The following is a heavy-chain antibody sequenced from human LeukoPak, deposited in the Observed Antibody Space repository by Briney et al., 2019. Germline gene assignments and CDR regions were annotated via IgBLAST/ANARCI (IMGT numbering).Heavy chain of an antibody. J-gene: IGHJ4*02. CDR1: GYTFTDFY. Sequence: ASAKVSCKASGYTFTDFYIHWVRQAPGQGLEWMGCINPNSGVTTYAQGFQGRVTMTRDTAIKTAYLDLARLTSDDTAVYYCMRDPLLPVPGRQGDSWGQGTLVTVSS. V-gene: IGHV1-2*02. CDR3: MRDPLLPVPGRQGDS. D-gene: IGHD1-1*01. CDR2: INPNSGVT.